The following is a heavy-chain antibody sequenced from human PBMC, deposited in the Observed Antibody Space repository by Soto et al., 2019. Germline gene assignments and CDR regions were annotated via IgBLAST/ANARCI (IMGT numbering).Heavy chain of an antibody. V-gene: IGHV4-59*07. CDR1: GSSITSYY. Sequence: SATLSLTCPVPGSSITSYYWSWIRQPPGKGLEWIGYIYYSGSTNYNPSLKSRVTISVDTSKNQFSLKLSSVTAADTAVYYCARRSLGFEDYFDYWGQGTLVTVS. J-gene: IGHJ4*02. CDR3: ARRSLGFEDYFDY. CDR2: IYYSGST. D-gene: IGHD3-9*01.